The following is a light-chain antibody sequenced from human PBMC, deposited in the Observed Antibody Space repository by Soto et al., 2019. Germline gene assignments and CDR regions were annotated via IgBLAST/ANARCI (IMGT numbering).Light chain of an antibody. J-gene: IGLJ1*01. CDR1: SSDVGSYNL. Sequence: QSVLTQPASVSGSPGQSITISCTGTSSDVGSYNLVSWYQQHPGKAPKLMIYEVSKRPSGVSNRFSGSKSGNTASLTISGLQAKDEADYYCCSYAGSSYVFGTGTKVTVL. V-gene: IGLV2-23*02. CDR2: EVS. CDR3: CSYAGSSYV.